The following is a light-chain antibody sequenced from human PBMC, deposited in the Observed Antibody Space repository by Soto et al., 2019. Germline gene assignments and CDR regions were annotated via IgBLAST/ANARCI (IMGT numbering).Light chain of an antibody. CDR1: SSDVGRDTS. J-gene: IGLJ2*01. CDR2: DVT. Sequence: QSVLTQPRSVSGSPGQSVTISCTGTSSDVGRDTSVSWYQQHTGKSPILMIYDVTWRPSGVPDRFSGSKSGITASLTISGLQAEDEADYYGSSYAGTDNVVFGGGTKLTVL. V-gene: IGLV2-11*01. CDR3: SSYAGTDNVV.